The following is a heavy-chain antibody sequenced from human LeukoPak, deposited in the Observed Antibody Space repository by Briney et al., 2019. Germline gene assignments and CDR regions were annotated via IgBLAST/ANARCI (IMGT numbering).Heavy chain of an antibody. CDR1: GGSFTSFY. D-gene: IGHD3-10*01. CDR3: ARHSGIYGHDY. V-gene: IGHV4-4*07. J-gene: IGHJ4*02. CDR2: FFSSGNT. Sequence: SETLSLTCTVSGGSFTSFYWSRIRQPAGKGLEWIGRFFSSGNTNYNPSFKSRASISVDKSKNQFSLNLTSVTAADTAVYYCARHSGIYGHDYWGQGTLVRVSS.